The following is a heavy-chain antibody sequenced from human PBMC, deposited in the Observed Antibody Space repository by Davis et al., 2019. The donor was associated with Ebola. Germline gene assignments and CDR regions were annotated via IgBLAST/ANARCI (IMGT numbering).Heavy chain of an antibody. J-gene: IGHJ4*02. CDR3: ARVKLNGDSFDY. CDR2: IIPIVAKT. Sequence: SVKVSCKVSGGSFNNFAISWVRQAPGQGLEWMGGIIPIVAKTDYAQKFQGRLTVTADASTTTSYMELTSLTSEDTAMYYCARVKLNGDSFDYWGQGTLVTVSS. D-gene: IGHD4-17*01. CDR1: GGSFNNFA. V-gene: IGHV1-69*13.